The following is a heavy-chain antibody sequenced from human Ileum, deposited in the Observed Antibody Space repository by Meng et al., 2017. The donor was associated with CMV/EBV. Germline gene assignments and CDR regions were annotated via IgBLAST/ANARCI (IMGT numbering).Heavy chain of an antibody. CDR3: ARGRIVGARHFDY. CDR1: GGSFSGYY. J-gene: IGHJ4*02. V-gene: IGHV4-34*01. Sequence: TCAVYGGSFSGYYWSWIRQPPGKGLEWIGEINHSGSTNYNPSLKSRVTISVDTSKNQFSLKLSSVTAADTAVYYCARGRIVGARHFDYWGQGTLVTVSS. CDR2: INHSGST. D-gene: IGHD1-26*01.